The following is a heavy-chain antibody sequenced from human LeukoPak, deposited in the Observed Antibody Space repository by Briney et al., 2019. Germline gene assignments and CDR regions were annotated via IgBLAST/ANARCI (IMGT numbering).Heavy chain of an antibody. CDR3: ARGYDSRTSWGYFDY. CDR1: EYTFTGYS. V-gene: IGHV1-2*02. J-gene: IGHJ4*02. D-gene: IGHD3-3*01. CDR2: INPNSGGT. Sequence: ASVKVSCKASEYTFTGYSMHWVRQTPGQGLEWMGWINPNSGGTNYAQKFQGRVTMTRDTSITTAYMELSRLRSDDTAVYFCARGYDSRTSWGYFDYWGQGTLVTVSS.